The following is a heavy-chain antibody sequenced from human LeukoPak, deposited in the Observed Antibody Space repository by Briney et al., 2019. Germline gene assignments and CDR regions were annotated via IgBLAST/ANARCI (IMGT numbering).Heavy chain of an antibody. J-gene: IGHJ4*02. Sequence: SETLSLTCAVYGGSFSGYYWSWIRQPPGKGLEWIGEINHSGSTNYNPSLKSRVTISVDTSKNQFSLKLSSVTAADTAVYYCARTGDPGSIDYWGQGTLVTVSS. D-gene: IGHD7-27*01. V-gene: IGHV4-34*01. CDR1: GGSFSGYY. CDR3: ARTGDPGSIDY. CDR2: INHSGST.